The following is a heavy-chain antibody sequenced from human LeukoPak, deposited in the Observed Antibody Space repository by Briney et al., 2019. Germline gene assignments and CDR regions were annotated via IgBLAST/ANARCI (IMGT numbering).Heavy chain of an antibody. J-gene: IGHJ3*02. D-gene: IGHD2-2*01. CDR1: GFTFSSYS. CDR3: ARGAYQLPLGAFDI. Sequence: GGSLRLSCAASGFTFSSYSMNWVRQAPGKGLEWVSSISSSNTYIYYADSVKGRFTISRDNAKNSLYLQMNSLRAEDTAVYYCARGAYQLPLGAFDIWAKGQWSPSLQ. V-gene: IGHV3-21*01. CDR2: ISSSNTYI.